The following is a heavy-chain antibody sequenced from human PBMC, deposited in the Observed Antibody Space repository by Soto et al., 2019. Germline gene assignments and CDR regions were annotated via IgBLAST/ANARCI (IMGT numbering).Heavy chain of an antibody. Sequence: QVQLVQSGAEVKKPGSSVKVSCKASGDTFSSYTISWVRQAPGQGLEWMGRIIPILDIANYAQKFQGRVTITADKSTNTAYMELSSLRSEDTAVYYCAAGGHGAFDIWGQGTMVTVSS. V-gene: IGHV1-69*02. CDR3: AAGGHGAFDI. D-gene: IGHD1-26*01. J-gene: IGHJ3*02. CDR1: GDTFSSYT. CDR2: IIPILDIA.